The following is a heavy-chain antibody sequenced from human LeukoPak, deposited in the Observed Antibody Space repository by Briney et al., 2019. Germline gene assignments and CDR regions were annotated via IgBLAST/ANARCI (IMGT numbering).Heavy chain of an antibody. CDR2: INHSGST. Sequence: PETLCLSCAVSGGSFSGHYSSWIRHPPGKGLEWIGEINHSGSTKNNPPPQRRATIPSATTKNKSSLKLRSMTAAQTTGYYCTRKYCSAPNWFDPWGQGTLVTVSS. CDR3: TRKYCSAPNWFDP. V-gene: IGHV4-34*04. J-gene: IGHJ5*02. D-gene: IGHD3-10*01. CDR1: GGSFSGHY.